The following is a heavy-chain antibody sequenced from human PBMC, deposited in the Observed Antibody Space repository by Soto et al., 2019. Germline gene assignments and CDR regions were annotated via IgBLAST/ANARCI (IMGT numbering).Heavy chain of an antibody. CDR1: GFTFSGYA. D-gene: IGHD6-6*01. Sequence: GGSLRLSCAASGFTFSGYAMHWVRQAPGKGLEWVAVISYDGSNKYYADSVKGRFTISRDNSKNTLYLQMNSLRAEDTAVYYCASPEAYSSSSPFYYYGMDVWGQGTTVTVSS. V-gene: IGHV3-30-3*01. CDR3: ASPEAYSSSSPFYYYGMDV. J-gene: IGHJ6*02. CDR2: ISYDGSNK.